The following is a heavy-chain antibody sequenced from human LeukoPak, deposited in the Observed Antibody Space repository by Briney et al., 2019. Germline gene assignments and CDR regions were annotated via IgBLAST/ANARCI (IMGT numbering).Heavy chain of an antibody. J-gene: IGHJ4*02. V-gene: IGHV1-2*04. CDR1: GYTFTGYY. D-gene: IGHD3-10*01. CDR3: ATDGSGSYPLYYFDF. Sequence: GASVKVSCKASGYTFTGYYMHWVRQAPGQGREWMGWINPNSGGTNYAQKFQGWVTMTRDTSISTAYMELSRLNSDDTAVYYCATDGSGSYPLYYFDFWGQGTLVTVSS. CDR2: INPNSGGT.